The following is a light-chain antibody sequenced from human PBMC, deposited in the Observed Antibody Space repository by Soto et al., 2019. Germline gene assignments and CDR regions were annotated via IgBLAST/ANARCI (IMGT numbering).Light chain of an antibody. CDR1: QGISTS. Sequence: DLQMTQSQSSLSAFVGDRVAITCRASQGISTSLNWYQHTPGKAPKLLIYAASSSQSWVPSRFSGSGSGTNFTLTISSLQPEDFVTYFCQQTYSRRLTFGGGTKV. CDR3: QQTYSRRLT. V-gene: IGKV1-39*01. CDR2: AAS. J-gene: IGKJ4*01.